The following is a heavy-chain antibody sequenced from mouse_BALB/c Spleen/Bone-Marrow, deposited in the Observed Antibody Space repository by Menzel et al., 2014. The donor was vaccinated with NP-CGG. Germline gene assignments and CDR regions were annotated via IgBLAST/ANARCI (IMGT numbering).Heavy chain of an antibody. CDR1: GFTFSSYA. J-gene: IGHJ2*01. D-gene: IGHD2-4*01. CDR3: ARHGITRLLDY. Sequence: EVQLQESRGGLVKPGGSLKLSCAASGFTFSSYAMSWVRQTPEKRLEWVATISSGGSYTYYPDSVKGRFTISRDNAKNTLYLQMSSLRSEGTAMYYCARHGITRLLDYWGQGTTLTVSS. V-gene: IGHV5-9-3*01. CDR2: ISSGGSYT.